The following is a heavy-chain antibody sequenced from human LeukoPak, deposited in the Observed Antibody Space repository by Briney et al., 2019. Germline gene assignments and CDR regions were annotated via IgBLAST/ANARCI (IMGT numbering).Heavy chain of an antibody. V-gene: IGHV1-69*05. CDR3: ASAYNWNSGSDY. J-gene: IGHJ4*02. CDR1: GGTFSSYA. Sequence: GASVKVSCKASGGTFSSYAISWVRQAPGQGLEWMGGIIPIFGTANYAQKFQGRVTITTDESTSTAYMELSSLRSEDTAVYYCASAYNWNSGSDYWGQGTLVTVSS. D-gene: IGHD1-7*01. CDR2: IIPIFGTA.